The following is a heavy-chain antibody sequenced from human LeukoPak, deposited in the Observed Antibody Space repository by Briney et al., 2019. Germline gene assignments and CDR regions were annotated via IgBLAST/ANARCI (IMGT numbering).Heavy chain of an antibody. CDR1: GGSINNYY. J-gene: IGHJ4*02. CDR3: ARGRFGEFGDY. V-gene: IGHV4-59*01. CDR2: IYYSGST. Sequence: SETLSLTCAVSGGSINNYYWSWIRQPPGKGLEWIGYIYYSGSTNYNPSLKSRVTISVDTSKNQFSLKLSSVTAADTAVYYCARGRFGEFGDYWGQGTLVTVSS. D-gene: IGHD3-10*01.